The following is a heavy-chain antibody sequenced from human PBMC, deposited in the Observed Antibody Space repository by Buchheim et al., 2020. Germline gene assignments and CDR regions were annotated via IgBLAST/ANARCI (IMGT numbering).Heavy chain of an antibody. CDR1: GFSFGSYG. V-gene: IGHV3-7*01. J-gene: IGHJ4*02. D-gene: IGHD1-20*01. CDR3: ARAQYNWNPDGSGKFDY. CDR2: IKQDGSEK. Sequence: EQLVESGGGVVQPGRSLRLSCAASGFSFGSYGMHWVRQAPGKGLEWVANIKQDGSEKYYVDSVKGRFTISRDNAKNSLYLQMNSLRAEDTAVYYCARAQYNWNPDGSGKFDYWGQGTL.